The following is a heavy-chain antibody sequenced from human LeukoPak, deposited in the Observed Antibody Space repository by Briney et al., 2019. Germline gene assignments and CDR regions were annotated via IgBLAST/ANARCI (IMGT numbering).Heavy chain of an antibody. CDR1: GYTFTGYY. CDR3: ARDRGGDFWSGSSSWHSYYYMDV. Sequence: ASVKVSCKASGYTFTGYYKHWVRQAPGQGLEWMGWINPNSGGTNYAQKFQGRVTMTTDTSISTTYMELRRLRSDDTAVYYCARDRGGDFWSGSSSWHSYYYMDVWGKGTTVTVSS. V-gene: IGHV1-2*02. J-gene: IGHJ6*03. D-gene: IGHD3-3*01. CDR2: INPNSGGT.